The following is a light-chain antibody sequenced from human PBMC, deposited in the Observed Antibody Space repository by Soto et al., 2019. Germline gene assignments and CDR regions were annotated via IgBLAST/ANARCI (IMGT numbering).Light chain of an antibody. Sequence: DIQMTQSPSTLSGSVGDRVTITCRASQTISSWLAWYQQKPGKAPKLLIYKASTLKSGVPSRFSGSGSGTEFTLTISSLQHDDFDVYYCQQYGSSGVTLGPGTKVDIK. CDR3: QQYGSSGVT. CDR1: QTISSW. CDR2: KAS. J-gene: IGKJ3*01. V-gene: IGKV1-5*03.